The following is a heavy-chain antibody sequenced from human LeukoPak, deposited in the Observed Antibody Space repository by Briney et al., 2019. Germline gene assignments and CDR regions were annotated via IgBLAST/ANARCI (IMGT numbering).Heavy chain of an antibody. Sequence: GGSLRLSCAASGFTFDDYGMSWVRQAPGKGLEWFSGINWNGGSTGYADSVKGRFTISRDNAKNSLYLQMNSLRAEDTAVYYCARALPTKYYYDSSGYYSSHWGQGTLVTVSS. J-gene: IGHJ4*02. V-gene: IGHV3-20*04. D-gene: IGHD3-22*01. CDR1: GFTFDDYG. CDR2: INWNGGST. CDR3: ARALPTKYYYDSSGYYSSH.